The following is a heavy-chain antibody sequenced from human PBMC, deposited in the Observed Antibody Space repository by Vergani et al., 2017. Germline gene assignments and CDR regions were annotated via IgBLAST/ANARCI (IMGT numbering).Heavy chain of an antibody. Sequence: QVQLQESGPGLVKPSQTLSLTCTVSGGSFSTGGQSWTWLRQSAGKGLEWIGRIYTSGATNYNPSLRSRAIMSVDASKKQFSLKLTSVTAADTAVYYCARDGGSIKDSSGYYYDSLDYWGQGTLVTVSS. CDR3: ARDGGSIKDSSGYYYDSLDY. CDR1: GGSFSTGGQS. V-gene: IGHV4-61*02. CDR2: IYTSGAT. D-gene: IGHD3-22*01. J-gene: IGHJ4*02.